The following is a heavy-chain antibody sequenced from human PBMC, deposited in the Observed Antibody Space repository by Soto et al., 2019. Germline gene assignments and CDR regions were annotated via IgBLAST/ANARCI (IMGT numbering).Heavy chain of an antibody. V-gene: IGHV1-69*12. J-gene: IGHJ6*02. Sequence: QVQLEQSGAEVKKPGSSVKVSCKASGGTFRTAAISWVRQAPGQGLGWMGGIMPVFRTPDYAQKFQGRVTITADESTNTAYMELSGLRSDDTAVYYCARDNDRPQLGGNYYYILDVWGQGTTITVSS. D-gene: IGHD2-8*01. CDR2: IMPVFRTP. CDR1: GGTFRTAA. CDR3: ARDNDRPQLGGNYYYILDV.